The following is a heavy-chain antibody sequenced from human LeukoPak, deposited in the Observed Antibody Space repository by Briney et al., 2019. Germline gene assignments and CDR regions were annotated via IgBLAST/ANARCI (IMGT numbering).Heavy chain of an antibody. CDR3: ARDVGATPSWFDP. V-gene: IGHV3-33*01. Sequence: GGSLRLSCAASGFTFSSYGMHWVRQAPGEGLEWVAVIWYDGSNKYYADSVKGRFTISRDNSKNTLHLQMNSLRAEDTAVYYCARDVGATPSWFDPWGQGTLVTVSS. CDR2: IWYDGSNK. J-gene: IGHJ5*02. CDR1: GFTFSSYG. D-gene: IGHD1-26*01.